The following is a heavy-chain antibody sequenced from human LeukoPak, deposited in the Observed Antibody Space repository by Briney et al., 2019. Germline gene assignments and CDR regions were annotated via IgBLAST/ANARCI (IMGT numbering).Heavy chain of an antibody. CDR3: ARGKLLSEVWWPSSLLYYFDY. J-gene: IGHJ4*02. Sequence: PSETLFLTCAVYGGSFSGYYWSWIRQPPGKGLEWIGEINHSGSTNYNPSLKSRVTISVDTSKNQFSLKLSSVTAADTAVYYCARGKLLSEVWWPSSLLYYFDYWGQGTLVTVSS. CDR2: INHSGST. CDR1: GGSFSGYY. V-gene: IGHV4-34*01. D-gene: IGHD4/OR15-4a*01.